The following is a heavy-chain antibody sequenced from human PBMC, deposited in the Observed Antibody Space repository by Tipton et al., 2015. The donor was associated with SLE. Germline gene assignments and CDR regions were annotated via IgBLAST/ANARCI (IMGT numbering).Heavy chain of an antibody. V-gene: IGHV4-59*10. CDR1: GGSFSGYY. CDR2: IYTSGST. CDR3: ARISTYYYDSSGYWGYGMDV. Sequence: TLSLTCAVYGGSFSGYYWSWIRQPAGKGLEWIGRIYTSGSTNYNPSLKSRVTISVDTSKNQFSLKLSSVTAADTAVYYCARISTYYYDSSGYWGYGMDVWGQGTTVTVSS. D-gene: IGHD3-22*01. J-gene: IGHJ6*02.